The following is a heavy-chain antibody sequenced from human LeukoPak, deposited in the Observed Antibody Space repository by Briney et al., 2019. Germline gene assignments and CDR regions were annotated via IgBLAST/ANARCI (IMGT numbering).Heavy chain of an antibody. D-gene: IGHD3-10*01. V-gene: IGHV4-30-2*01. J-gene: IGHJ3*02. CDR1: GGSISSGGYS. CDR3: ARSLWGFGEAQAPNAFDI. CDR2: IYHSGST. Sequence: PSQTLSLTCAVSGGSISSGGYSWSWIRQPPGKGLEWIGYIYHSGSTYYNPSLKSRVTISVDRSKNQFSLKLSSVTAADTAVYYCARSLWGFGEAQAPNAFDIWGQGTMVTVSS.